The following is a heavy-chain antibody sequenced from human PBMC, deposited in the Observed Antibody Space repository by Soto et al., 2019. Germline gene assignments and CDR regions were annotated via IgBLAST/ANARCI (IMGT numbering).Heavy chain of an antibody. V-gene: IGHV4-59*01. J-gene: IGHJ4*02. CDR1: GDSISSYY. CDR2: IYYSGRT. Sequence: QVQLQESGPRLVKPSETLSLTCTVSGDSISSYYWTWIRQPPGKVLEYIGYIYYSGRTYYNPSLRSRVTTSVDTSTHQFTLKLSAAHAAVTSVYYCAIGHLGITTTGTWYDFDYWGQVNLVTVSS. D-gene: IGHD2-15*01. CDR3: AIGHLGITTTGTWYDFDY.